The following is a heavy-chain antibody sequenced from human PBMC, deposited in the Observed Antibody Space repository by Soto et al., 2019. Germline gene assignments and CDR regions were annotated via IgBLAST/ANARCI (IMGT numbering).Heavy chain of an antibody. CDR2: ISYDGSNK. D-gene: IGHD2-2*01. V-gene: IGHV3-30*18. J-gene: IGHJ6*02. CDR3: AKDRGDIVVVPAAQKNYYYYYGMDV. CDR1: GFTFSSYG. Sequence: GGSLRLSCAASGFTFSSYGMHWVRQAPGKGLEWVAVISYDGSNKYYADSVKGRFTISRDNSKNTLYLQMNSLRAEDTAVYYCAKDRGDIVVVPAAQKNYYYYYGMDVWGQGTTVTVSS.